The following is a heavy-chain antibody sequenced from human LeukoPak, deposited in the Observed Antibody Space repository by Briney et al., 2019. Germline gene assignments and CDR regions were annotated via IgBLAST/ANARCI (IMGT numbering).Heavy chain of an antibody. J-gene: IGHJ6*03. V-gene: IGHV4-59*01. D-gene: IGHD3-3*01. CDR3: AGVGTYYDFWRVYYYYMDV. Sequence: SETLSLTCTVSGGSISSYYWSWIRQPPGKGLEWIGYIYYSGSTNCNPSLKSRVTISVDTSKNQFSLKLSSVTAADTAVYYCAGVGTYYDFWRVYYYYMDVWGKGTTVTVSS. CDR1: GGSISSYY. CDR2: IYYSGST.